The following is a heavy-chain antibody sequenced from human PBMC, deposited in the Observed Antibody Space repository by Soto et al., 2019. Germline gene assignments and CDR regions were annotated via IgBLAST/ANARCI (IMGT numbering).Heavy chain of an antibody. CDR2: IYYSGST. Sequence: QVQLQESGPGLVKPSETLSLTCTVSGGSISSYYWSWIRRPPGKGLEWIVYIYYSGSTNYNPSLMRRVTISVDTSKNQLSLKLSSVTAADTAVYYCARRYGYYFDYWGQGTLVTVSS. J-gene: IGHJ4*02. V-gene: IGHV4-59*08. CDR1: GGSISSYY. CDR3: ARRYGYYFDY. D-gene: IGHD4-17*01.